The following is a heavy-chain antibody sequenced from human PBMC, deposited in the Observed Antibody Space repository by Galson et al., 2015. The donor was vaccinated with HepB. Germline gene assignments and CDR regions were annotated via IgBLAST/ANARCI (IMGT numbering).Heavy chain of an antibody. D-gene: IGHD4-17*01. V-gene: IGHV1-69*06. CDR2: IIPIFGTA. J-gene: IGHJ6*02. CDR3: ARDKGATTVTSNYYYYGMDV. CDR1: GGTFSSYA. Sequence: SVKVSCKASGGTFSSYAISWVRQAPGQGLEWMGGIIPIFGTANYAQKFQGRVTITADKSTSTAYMELSSLRSEDTAVYYCARDKGATTVTSNYYYYGMDVWGQGTTFTVSS.